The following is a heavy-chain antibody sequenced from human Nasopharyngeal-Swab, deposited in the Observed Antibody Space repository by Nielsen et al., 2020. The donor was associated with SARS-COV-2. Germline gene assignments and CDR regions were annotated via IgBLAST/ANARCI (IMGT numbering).Heavy chain of an antibody. V-gene: IGHV3-48*03. CDR2: ISSSGSTI. CDR3: ARLDIVVVPAAIDINYYYYYYMDV. J-gene: IGHJ6*03. CDR1: GFTFSSYE. D-gene: IGHD2-2*01. Sequence: SWAACGFTFSSYEMNWVRQAPGKGLEWVSYISSSGSTIYYADSVKGRFTISRDNAKNSLYLQMNSLRAEDTAVYYCARLDIVVVPAAIDINYYYYYYMDVWGKGTTVTVSS.